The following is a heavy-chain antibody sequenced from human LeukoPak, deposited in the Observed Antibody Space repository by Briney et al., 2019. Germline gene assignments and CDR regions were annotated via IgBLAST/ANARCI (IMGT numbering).Heavy chain of an antibody. V-gene: IGHV3-74*01. CDR3: AKGVDGYCSSDSCYAYDC. CDR2: VSSDGSST. CDR1: GFSFSIYW. Sequence: PGGSLRLSCAASGFSFSIYWMHWVRQAPGKGLAWVSRVSSDGSSTNYADSVKGRFTISRDNSKDTLYLQMNSLRAEDTAVYWCAKGVDGYCSSDSCYAYDCWGQGTLVTVSS. D-gene: IGHD2-2*01. J-gene: IGHJ4*02.